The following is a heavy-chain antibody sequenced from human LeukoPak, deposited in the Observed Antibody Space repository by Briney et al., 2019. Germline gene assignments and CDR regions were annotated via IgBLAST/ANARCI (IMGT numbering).Heavy chain of an antibody. CDR1: GFTVSSNY. CDR2: IYSGGST. J-gene: IGHJ6*02. D-gene: IGHD3-9*01. CDR3: ARSPFGEDILTGKWVYGMDV. Sequence: GGSLRLSCAASGFTVSSNYMSWVRQAPGKGLEWVSVIYSGGSTYYADSVKDRFTISRDNSKNTLYLQMNSLRAEDTAVYYCARSPFGEDILTGKWVYGMDVWGQGTTVTVSS. V-gene: IGHV3-66*01.